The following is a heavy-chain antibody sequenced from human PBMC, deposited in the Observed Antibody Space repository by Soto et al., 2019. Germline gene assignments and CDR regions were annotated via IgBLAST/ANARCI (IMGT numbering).Heavy chain of an antibody. CDR1: GFTFSSYG. V-gene: IGHV3-23*01. CDR2: SSATGAGT. D-gene: IGHD1-7*01. J-gene: IGHJ5*01. Sequence: EVQLLESGGGLVQPGGSLRLSCAASGFTFSSYGMTWVRQAPGKGLEWVSFSSATGAGTYYADSVKGRFTISRDNSKNTLYLQMTSLRADDTAVYYCAKDRRAGGNYGFYSDCWGQEPWSSSPQ. CDR3: AKDRRAGGNYGFYSDC.